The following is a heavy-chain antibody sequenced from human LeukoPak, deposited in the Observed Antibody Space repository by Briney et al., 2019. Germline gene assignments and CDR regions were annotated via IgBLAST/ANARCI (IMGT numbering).Heavy chain of an antibody. CDR1: GFTFSSYA. V-gene: IGHV3-23*01. CDR3: AKDLDSSSWYRGAFDI. Sequence: GGSLRLSCAASGFTFSSYAMSWVRQAPGKGLEWVSAISGSGGSTYYADSVKGRFTISRDNSKNTLYLQMNSLRAEDTALYYCAKDLDSSSWYRGAFDIWGQGTMVTVSS. CDR2: ISGSGGST. J-gene: IGHJ3*02. D-gene: IGHD6-13*01.